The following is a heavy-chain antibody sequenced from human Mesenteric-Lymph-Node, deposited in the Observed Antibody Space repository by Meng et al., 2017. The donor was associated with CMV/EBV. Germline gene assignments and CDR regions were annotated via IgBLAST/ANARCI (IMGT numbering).Heavy chain of an antibody. D-gene: IGHD3-16*01. CDR1: GGSISSSRHH. J-gene: IGHJ6*02. V-gene: IGHV4-39*01. CDR2: IYYTGST. CDR3: ASKLGYYYHGMDA. Sequence: SETLSLTCTVSGGSISSSRHHWGWIRQPPGKGLEWIGSIYYTGSTYYTPSLKSRVTISVDTSNNQFSLKMNSVTAADTAVYHCASKLGYYYHGMDAWGQGTTVTVSS.